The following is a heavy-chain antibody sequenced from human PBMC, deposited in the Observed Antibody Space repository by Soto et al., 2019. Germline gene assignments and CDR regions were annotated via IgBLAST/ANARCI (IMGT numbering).Heavy chain of an antibody. CDR1: GGSISSSSYY. Sequence: QLQLQESGPALVKPSETLSLTCTVTGGSISSSSYYWDWIPQPPGKGPEWIGSIYYSGSTYYNPPLKRRVTVSVITTTTQFPVTLGSVSAADTAVYYHASHAVQSSGFTAYWGQGALVTVSS. D-gene: IGHD6-19*01. CDR3: ASHAVQSSGFTAY. J-gene: IGHJ4*02. CDR2: IYYSGST. V-gene: IGHV4-39*01.